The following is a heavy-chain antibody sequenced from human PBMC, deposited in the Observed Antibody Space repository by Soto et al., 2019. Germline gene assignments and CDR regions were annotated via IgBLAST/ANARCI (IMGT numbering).Heavy chain of an antibody. D-gene: IGHD3-22*01. V-gene: IGHV4-39*02. Sequence: SXTLSLTCTVSGGSVTSSNHFCGWIRQPAGKGLEWIGSIYYSRSTYYNPSLKSRLTISVDTSKNHFSLKLSSVTAADTAVYYCATFTMLVVVQTPHYFDYWGRGTLVTVSS. CDR3: ATFTMLVVVQTPHYFDY. CDR2: IYYSRST. CDR1: GGSVTSSNHF. J-gene: IGHJ4*01.